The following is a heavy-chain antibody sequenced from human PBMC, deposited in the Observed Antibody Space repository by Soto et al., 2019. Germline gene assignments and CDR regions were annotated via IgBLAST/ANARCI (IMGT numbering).Heavy chain of an antibody. CDR1: GYTFTRYD. Sequence: ASVKLSCKACGYTFTRYDINWVRQATKQGLEWMGWMNPNSGNTGYAQKFQGRVTMTRNTSISTAYMELSSLRSEDTAVYYCARGWDCTNGVCYTRPMDVWGQGTTLTVSS. V-gene: IGHV1-8*01. CDR2: MNPNSGNT. CDR3: ARGWDCTNGVCYTRPMDV. D-gene: IGHD2-8*01. J-gene: IGHJ6*02.